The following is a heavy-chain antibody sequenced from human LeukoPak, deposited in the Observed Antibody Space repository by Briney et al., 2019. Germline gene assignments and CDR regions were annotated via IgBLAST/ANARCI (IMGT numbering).Heavy chain of an antibody. Sequence: ASVKVSCKTSGYTFTSYGISWVRQAPGQGLEWMGWISAYNGNTNYAQKLQGRVTMTTDTSTSTAYMELRSLRSDDTAVYYWARNRAVTTAFDIWGQGTMVTVSS. V-gene: IGHV1-18*01. D-gene: IGHD4-17*01. CDR2: ISAYNGNT. CDR3: ARNRAVTTAFDI. J-gene: IGHJ3*02. CDR1: GYTFTSYG.